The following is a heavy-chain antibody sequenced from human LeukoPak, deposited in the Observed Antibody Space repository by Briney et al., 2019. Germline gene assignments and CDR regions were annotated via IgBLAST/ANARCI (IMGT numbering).Heavy chain of an antibody. D-gene: IGHD6-6*01. CDR1: GGPISSGSYY. Sequence: SETLSLTCTVSGGPISSGSYYWSWIRQPAGKGLEWIGRIYTSGSTNYNPSLKSRVTISVDTSKNQFSLKLSSVTAADTAVYYCARAFIAARPDYYYYGMDVWGQGTTVTVSS. V-gene: IGHV4-61*02. CDR2: IYTSGST. J-gene: IGHJ6*02. CDR3: ARAFIAARPDYYYYGMDV.